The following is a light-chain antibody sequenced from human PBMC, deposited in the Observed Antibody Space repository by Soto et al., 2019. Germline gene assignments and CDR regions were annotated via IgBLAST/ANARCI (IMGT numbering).Light chain of an antibody. J-gene: IGKJ5*01. CDR2: GAS. CDR1: QSISSSS. CDR3: QQEAGSPIT. Sequence: EIVLTQSPGTLSLSSGEGVTLSCRASQSISSSSLAWYQQKPGQAPRLLIHGASSRATGIPDRFSGSGSGTDVTPTISRREPDDFAGDYCQQEAGSPITFGQGTRVDSK. V-gene: IGKV3-20*01.